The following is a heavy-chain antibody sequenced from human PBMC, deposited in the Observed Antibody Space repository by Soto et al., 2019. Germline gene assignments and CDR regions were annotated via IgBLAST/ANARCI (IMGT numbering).Heavy chain of an antibody. CDR2: ISGSGGST. D-gene: IGHD3-10*01. J-gene: IGHJ4*02. CDR1: GFTFSSYA. Sequence: VGSLRLSCAASGFTFSSYAMSWVRQAPGKGLEWVSSISGSGGSTHYADSVKGRFTISRDNSKNTLLLQMNSLRAEDTAVYYCATFEYYTPYWGQGTLVTVSS. CDR3: ATFEYYTPY. V-gene: IGHV3-23*01.